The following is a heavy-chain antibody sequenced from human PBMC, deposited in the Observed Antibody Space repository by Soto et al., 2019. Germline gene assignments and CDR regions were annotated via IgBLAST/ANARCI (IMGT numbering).Heavy chain of an antibody. V-gene: IGHV3-30*18. Sequence: GGSLRLSCAASGFTFSSYGMHWVRQAPGKGLEWVAVISYDGSNKYYADSVKGRFTISRDNSKNTLYLQMNSLRAEDTAVYYCAKDGITMVRGTSYYYYYGMDVWGQGTTVTV. J-gene: IGHJ6*02. CDR3: AKDGITMVRGTSYYYYYGMDV. CDR2: ISYDGSNK. CDR1: GFTFSSYG. D-gene: IGHD3-10*01.